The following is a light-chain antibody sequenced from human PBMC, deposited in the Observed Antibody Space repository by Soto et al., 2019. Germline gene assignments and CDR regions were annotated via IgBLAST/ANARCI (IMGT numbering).Light chain of an antibody. Sequence: EMVLTQSPGTLSLSPGERATLSCRASQSISSNSLAWYQQKPGQAPRLFIYGASSRATGIPDRFSGSGSGTEFTLTISRLEPEDFAVYYCQQYGTSPQTFGQGTKVDIK. CDR1: QSISSNS. J-gene: IGKJ1*01. V-gene: IGKV3-20*01. CDR2: GAS. CDR3: QQYGTSPQT.